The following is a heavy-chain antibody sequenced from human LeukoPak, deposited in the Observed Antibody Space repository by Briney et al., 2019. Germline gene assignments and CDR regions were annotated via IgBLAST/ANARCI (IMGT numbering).Heavy chain of an antibody. Sequence: GGSLRLSCAASGFTLSSYGMHWVRQAPGKGLEWVAVIWYDGSNKYYADSVKGRFTISRDNSKNTLYLQMNSLRAEDTAVYYCARDSDYDSSGYYLFDYWGQGTLVTVSS. V-gene: IGHV3-33*01. D-gene: IGHD3-22*01. CDR1: GFTLSSYG. CDR2: IWYDGSNK. CDR3: ARDSDYDSSGYYLFDY. J-gene: IGHJ4*02.